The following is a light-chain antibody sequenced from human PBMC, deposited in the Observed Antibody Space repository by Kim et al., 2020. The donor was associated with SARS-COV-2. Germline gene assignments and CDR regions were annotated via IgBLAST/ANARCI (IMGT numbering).Light chain of an antibody. CDR3: QHYGGSLT. Sequence: LCPGERAPLSCRASQSVSHYYLAWYRQKPGQAPRLLINGTSNRDTGIQDRFSGRGSGTDFTLTISRLEPEDFAVYYCQHYGGSLTFGGGTKVDIK. CDR2: GTS. V-gene: IGKV3-20*01. CDR1: QSVSHYY. J-gene: IGKJ4*01.